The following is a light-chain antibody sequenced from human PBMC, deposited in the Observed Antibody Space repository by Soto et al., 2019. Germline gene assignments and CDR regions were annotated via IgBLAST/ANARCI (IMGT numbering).Light chain of an antibody. Sequence: DIQMTQSPSTLSASIGDRVTITCRASESIRIWVAWYQQKPGKAPKLLINKASTLESGVPQRFSGSGSETEFTLTISSLQPEDFATYYCQQANSFPITFGQGTRLEI. J-gene: IGKJ5*01. CDR3: QQANSFPIT. CDR2: KAS. V-gene: IGKV1-5*03. CDR1: ESIRIW.